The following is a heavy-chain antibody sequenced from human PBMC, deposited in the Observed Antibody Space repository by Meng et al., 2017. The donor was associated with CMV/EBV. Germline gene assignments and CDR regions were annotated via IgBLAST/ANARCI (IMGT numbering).Heavy chain of an antibody. CDR2: IYKSGST. Sequence: CTGSGGSVSSNNYYWTWIRQPTGKGLEWIGYIYKSGSTNYNPSLKSRVTISADTSKNQFSLKLSSVTAADTAVYYCARDNLGGSYDYWGQGTLVTVSS. V-gene: IGHV4-61*01. J-gene: IGHJ4*02. CDR3: ARDNLGGSYDY. CDR1: GGSVSSNNYY. D-gene: IGHD1-26*01.